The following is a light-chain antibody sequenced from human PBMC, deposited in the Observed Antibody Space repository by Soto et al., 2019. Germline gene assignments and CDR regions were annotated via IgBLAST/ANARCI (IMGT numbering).Light chain of an antibody. CDR3: TSYASGSSHVV. CDR2: DVN. V-gene: IGLV2-14*01. J-gene: IGLJ2*01. CDR1: SSDIGGYDY. Sequence: QSALTQPASVSGSPGQLITLSCTGTSSDIGGYDYVSWYQRHPGKAPKLIIYDVNNRPSGVSNRFSGSKSGNTASLTISGLQAEDEADYYCTSYASGSSHVVFGGGTKLTVL.